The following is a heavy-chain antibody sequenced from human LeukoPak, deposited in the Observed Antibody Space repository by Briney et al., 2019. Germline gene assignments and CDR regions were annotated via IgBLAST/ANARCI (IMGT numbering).Heavy chain of an antibody. Sequence: GGSLLLSCAASGFTFNSYTMNWVRPAPGKGLEWVSSITSSSYIYYADSVKGRFTLSRDNAKNSLYLQMNSLRAEDTAVYYCAREYYHNSSGYGASMYWGQGTLVTVSS. CDR1: GFTFNSYT. CDR2: ITSSSYI. V-gene: IGHV3-21*06. D-gene: IGHD3-22*01. J-gene: IGHJ4*02. CDR3: AREYYHNSSGYGASMY.